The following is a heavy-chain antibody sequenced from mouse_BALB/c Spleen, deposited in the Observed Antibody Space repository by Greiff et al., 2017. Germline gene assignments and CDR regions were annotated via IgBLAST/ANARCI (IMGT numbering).Heavy chain of an antibody. CDR3: ARREEFGLDY. Sequence: QVQLQQSGAELARPGASVKLSCKASGYTFTSYWMQWVKQRPGQGLEWIGAIYPGDGDTRYTQKFKGKATLTADKSSSTAYMQLSSLASEDSAVYYCARREEFGLDYWGQGTTLTVSS. CDR2: IYPGDGDT. V-gene: IGHV1-87*01. J-gene: IGHJ2*01. CDR1: GYTFTSYW.